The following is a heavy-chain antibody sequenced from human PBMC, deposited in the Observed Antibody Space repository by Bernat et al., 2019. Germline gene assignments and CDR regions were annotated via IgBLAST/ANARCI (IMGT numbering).Heavy chain of an antibody. CDR2: INPNSGGT. CDR3: ARECEVGLGGEWEQTRSGDENWFDP. J-gene: IGHJ5*02. CDR1: GYTFTGYY. V-gene: IGHV1-2*02. Sequence: QVQLVQSGAEVKKPGASVKVSCKASGYTFTGYYMHWVRQAPGQGLEWMGWINPNSGGTNYAQKFQGRVTMTRDTSISTAYMELSRLRSDDTAVYYCARECEVGLGGEWEQTRSGDENWFDPWGQGTLVTVSS. D-gene: IGHD1-26*01.